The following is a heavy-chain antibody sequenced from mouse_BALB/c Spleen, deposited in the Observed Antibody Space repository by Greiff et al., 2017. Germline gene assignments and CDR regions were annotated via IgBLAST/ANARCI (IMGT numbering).Heavy chain of an antibody. V-gene: IGHV5-4*02. CDR3: ARGYYGNYGGFAY. J-gene: IGHJ3*01. Sequence: EVKVVESGGGLVKPGGSLKLSCAASGFTFSDYYMYWVRQTPEKRLEWVATISDGGSYTYYPDSVKGRFTISRDNAKNNLYLQMSSLKSEDTAMYYCARGYYGNYGGFAYWGQGTLVTVSA. CDR2: ISDGGSYT. CDR1: GFTFSDYY. D-gene: IGHD2-1*01.